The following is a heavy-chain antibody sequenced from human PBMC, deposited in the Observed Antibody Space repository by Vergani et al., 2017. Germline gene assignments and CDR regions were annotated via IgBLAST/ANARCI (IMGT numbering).Heavy chain of an antibody. J-gene: IGHJ4*03. CDR1: GFTFSSYG. CDR3: AKDGIAAAGYHMYYFDY. CDR2: ISYDGSNK. Sequence: QVQLVESGGGVVQPGRSLRLSCAASGFTFSSYGMHWVRQAPGKGLEWVAVISYDGSNKYYADSVKGRFTISRDNSKNTLYLQMNSLRAEDTAVYYCAKDGIAAAGYHMYYFDYWGQGTTVTVSS. V-gene: IGHV3-30*18. D-gene: IGHD6-13*01.